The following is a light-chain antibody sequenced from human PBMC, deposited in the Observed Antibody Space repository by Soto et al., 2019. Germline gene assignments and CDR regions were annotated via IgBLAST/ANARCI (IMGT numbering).Light chain of an antibody. J-gene: IGLJ1*01. Sequence: VLTQPPAWSWHPVQMPRISFPGRSSNLGASFDVEWYEQLPGTAPILLIYDNFNRASAAPDRCSGSKSGSSASLAITGLQAEDEADYYCQSLDNSLRRVFGTGTKVTVL. V-gene: IGLV1-40*01. CDR1: SSNLGASFD. CDR3: QSLDNSLRRV. CDR2: DNF.